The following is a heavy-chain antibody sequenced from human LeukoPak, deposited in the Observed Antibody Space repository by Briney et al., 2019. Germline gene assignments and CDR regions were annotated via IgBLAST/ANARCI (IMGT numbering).Heavy chain of an antibody. CDR1: GFTFGSYA. V-gene: IGHV3-23*01. CDR2: ISGSGGST. J-gene: IGHJ3*02. Sequence: GGSLRLSCAASGFTFGSYAMSWVRQAPGKGLEWVSAISGSGGSTYYADSVKGRFTISRDNSKNTLYLQMNSLRAEDTAVYYCARKTVTGTTSRSAFDIWGQGTMVTVSS. CDR3: ARKTVTGTTSRSAFDI. D-gene: IGHD1-7*01.